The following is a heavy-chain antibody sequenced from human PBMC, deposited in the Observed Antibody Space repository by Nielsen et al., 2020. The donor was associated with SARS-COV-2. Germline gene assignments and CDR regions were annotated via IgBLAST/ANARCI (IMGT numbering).Heavy chain of an antibody. Sequence: ASVKVSCKASGYTFTSYGISWVRQAPGQGLEWMGWISAYNGNTNYAQKLQGRVTMTTDTSTSTAYMKLRSLRSDDTAVYYCARDVGYDFWSGYFGRAYNWFDPWGQGTLVTVSS. V-gene: IGHV1-18*04. CDR1: GYTFTSYG. CDR2: ISAYNGNT. D-gene: IGHD3-3*01. J-gene: IGHJ5*02. CDR3: ARDVGYDFWSGYFGRAYNWFDP.